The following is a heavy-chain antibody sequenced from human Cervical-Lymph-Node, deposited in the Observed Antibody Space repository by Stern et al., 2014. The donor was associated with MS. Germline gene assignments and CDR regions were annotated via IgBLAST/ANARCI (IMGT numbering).Heavy chain of an antibody. CDR3: AGPRYAF. CDR1: GGSFIHYA. V-gene: IGHV1-69*14. D-gene: IGHD2-2*01. J-gene: IGHJ4*02. CDR2: ISPMFSTS. Sequence: QVQLVQSGPEVKKPGSSVKVSCKASGGSFIHYAITWVRQAPGQGPEWMGDISPMFSTSNYARKFQGRVTITADKSTTTAYMEVNSLTSEDTAVYYCAGPRYAFWGQGTLVIVSS.